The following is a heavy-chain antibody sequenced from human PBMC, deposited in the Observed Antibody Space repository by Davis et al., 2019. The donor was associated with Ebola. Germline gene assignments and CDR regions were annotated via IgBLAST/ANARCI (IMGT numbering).Heavy chain of an antibody. CDR2: IYYSGST. Sequence: PSETLSLTCTVSGGSISSYSWSWIRQPPGKGLEWIGYIYYSGSTNYNPSLKSRVTISVDTSKNQFSLKLSSVTAADTAVYYCARYSSSYSYAFDIWGQGTMVTVSS. CDR3: ARYSSSYSYAFDI. V-gene: IGHV4-59*01. CDR1: GGSISSYS. D-gene: IGHD6-6*01. J-gene: IGHJ3*02.